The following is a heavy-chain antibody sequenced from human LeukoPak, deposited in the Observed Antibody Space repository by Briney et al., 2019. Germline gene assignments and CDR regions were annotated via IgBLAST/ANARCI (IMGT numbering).Heavy chain of an antibody. Sequence: SETLSLTCTVSGYSISSGYYWGWIRQPPGKGLEWIGSIYHSGSTYYNPSLKSRVTISIDTSKNQFSLKLSSVTAADTAVYYCAKGSSSGLLRYYFDYWGQGTLVTVSS. CDR1: GYSISSGYY. J-gene: IGHJ4*02. CDR3: AKGSSSGLLRYYFDY. V-gene: IGHV4-38-2*02. D-gene: IGHD6-13*01. CDR2: IYHSGST.